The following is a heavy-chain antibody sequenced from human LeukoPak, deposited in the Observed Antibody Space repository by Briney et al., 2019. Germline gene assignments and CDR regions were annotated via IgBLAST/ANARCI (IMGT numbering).Heavy chain of an antibody. J-gene: IGHJ4*02. CDR1: GGSISSYY. CDR3: ARDLRYCSSTSCPD. V-gene: IGHV4-4*07. Sequence: KPSETLSLTCTVSGGSISSYYWSWIRQPAGKGLEWTGRIYTSGSTNYNPSLKSRVTMSVDTSKNQFSLKLSSVTAADTAVYYCARDLRYCSSTSCPDWGQGTLVTVSS. CDR2: IYTSGST. D-gene: IGHD2-2*01.